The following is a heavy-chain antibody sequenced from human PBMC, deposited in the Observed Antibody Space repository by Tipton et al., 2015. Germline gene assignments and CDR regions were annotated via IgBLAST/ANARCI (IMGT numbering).Heavy chain of an antibody. CDR2: IFYTGTT. CDR3: ASVRGVFPLGFFDP. D-gene: IGHD3-10*02. Sequence: TLSLTCTVSGDSISSSGWWTWVRQPPGKGLEWIGYIFYTGTTNYNASLSGRLTISLDTSKNQFSLKVNSVTAADTAVYYCASVRGVFPLGFFDPWGQGILVNVSP. V-gene: IGHV4-4*02. CDR1: GDSISSSGW. J-gene: IGHJ5*02.